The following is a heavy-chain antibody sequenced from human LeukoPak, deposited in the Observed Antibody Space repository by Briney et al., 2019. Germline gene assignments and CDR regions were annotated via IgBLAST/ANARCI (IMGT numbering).Heavy chain of an antibody. D-gene: IGHD6-19*01. CDR3: ARSPGYSSGWYYFDS. J-gene: IGHJ4*02. Sequence: GGSLRLSCAASGFTVSSNYMSWVRQAPGKGLEWVSVIYSGGSTYYADSVKGRFTISRDNSENTLYLQMNSLRAEDTAVYYCARSPGYSSGWYYFDSWGQGTLVTVSA. CDR1: GFTVSSNY. V-gene: IGHV3-53*01. CDR2: IYSGGST.